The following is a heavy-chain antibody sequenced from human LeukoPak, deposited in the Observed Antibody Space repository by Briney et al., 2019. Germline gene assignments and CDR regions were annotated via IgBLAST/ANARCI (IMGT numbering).Heavy chain of an antibody. J-gene: IGHJ4*02. CDR2: IYYSGST. CDR1: GGSISSSSYY. Sequence: SETLSLTCTVSGGSISSSSYYWGWIRQPPGKGLEWIGSIYYSGSTYYNPSLKSRVTISVDTSKNQFSLKLSSVTAADTAVYYYARYHPGNYYDSSGSAFDYWGQGTLVTVSS. V-gene: IGHV4-39*01. D-gene: IGHD3-22*01. CDR3: ARYHPGNYYDSSGSAFDY.